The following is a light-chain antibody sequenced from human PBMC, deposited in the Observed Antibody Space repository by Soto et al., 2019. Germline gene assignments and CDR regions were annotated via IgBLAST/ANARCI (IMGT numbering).Light chain of an antibody. CDR3: QQRGDWPLYT. V-gene: IGKV1-39*01. CDR2: GAS. J-gene: IGKJ2*01. Sequence: DIQMTQSPSSLSADVGDRVTITCRASQSLSDYLNWYQQKPGKAPNLLIHGASTLQSGVPSRFSGGGSGTEFTLTISSLEPEDFAVYYCQQRGDWPLYTFGQGTKLEIK. CDR1: QSLSDY.